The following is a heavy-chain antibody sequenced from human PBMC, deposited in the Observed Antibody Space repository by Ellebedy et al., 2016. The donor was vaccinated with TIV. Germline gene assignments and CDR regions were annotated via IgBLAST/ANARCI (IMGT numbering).Heavy chain of an antibody. CDR3: CVMGTTTTMATYLDS. Sequence: PGGSLRLSCAASGFTFTPYTINWVRQAPGKGLQWVSSISGSSHYILYADSVRGRFTISRDNAKKSVTLQMSSLRDEDTAVYHCCVMGTTTTMATYLDSWGQGTLVTVSS. D-gene: IGHD4-11*01. CDR2: ISGSSHYI. CDR1: GFTFTPYT. V-gene: IGHV3-21*01. J-gene: IGHJ4*02.